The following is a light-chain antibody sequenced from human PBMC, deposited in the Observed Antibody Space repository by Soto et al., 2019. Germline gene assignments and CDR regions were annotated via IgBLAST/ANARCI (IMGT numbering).Light chain of an antibody. J-gene: IGKJ1*01. CDR2: AAS. CDR3: QQSYSFWT. Sequence: DIQMTQSPSSLSASVGDRVTINCRASQSISRYINWYQHKPGKAPNLLIYAASSLQSGVPSRFSGSRSWTYFTLTISGLQPEDVATYYCQQSYSFWTFGQGTKVEIK. V-gene: IGKV1-39*01. CDR1: QSISRY.